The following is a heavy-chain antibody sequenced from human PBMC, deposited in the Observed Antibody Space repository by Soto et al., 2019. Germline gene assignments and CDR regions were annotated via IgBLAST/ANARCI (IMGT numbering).Heavy chain of an antibody. V-gene: IGHV1-2*02. Sequence: GASVKVSCKASGYTFTGYYMHWVRQAPGQGLEWMGWINPNSGGTNYAQKFQGRVTMTTDTSTSTAYMELRSLRSDDTAVYYCAIIKRGTTALVWFDPWGQGTLVTVSA. J-gene: IGHJ5*02. D-gene: IGHD4-4*01. CDR2: INPNSGGT. CDR1: GYTFTGYY. CDR3: AIIKRGTTALVWFDP.